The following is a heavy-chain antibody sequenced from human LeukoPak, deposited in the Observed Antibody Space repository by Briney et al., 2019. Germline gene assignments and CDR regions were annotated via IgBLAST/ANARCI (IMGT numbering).Heavy chain of an antibody. J-gene: IGHJ3*02. D-gene: IGHD3-10*01. CDR1: GGSISSYY. Sequence: SETLSLTCTVSGGSISSYYWSWIRQPAGKGLEWIGRIYTSGSTNYNPSLKSRVTMSVDTSKNQFSLKLSSVTAADTAVYYRARDPRGDFSGAFDIWGQGTMVTVSS. CDR2: IYTSGST. CDR3: ARDPRGDFSGAFDI. V-gene: IGHV4-4*07.